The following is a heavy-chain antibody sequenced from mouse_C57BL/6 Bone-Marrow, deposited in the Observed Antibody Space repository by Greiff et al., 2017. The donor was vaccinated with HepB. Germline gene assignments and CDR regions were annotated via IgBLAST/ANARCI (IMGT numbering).Heavy chain of an antibody. CDR3: TGDYYGSSPHYFDD. CDR2: IYPGNSDT. D-gene: IGHD1-1*01. V-gene: IGHV1-5*01. Sequence: EVQLQESGTVLARPGASVKMSCKTSGYTFTSYWMHWVKQRPGQGLEWIGAIYPGNSDTSYNQKFKGKAKLTAVTSASTAYMELSSLTNEDSAVYYCTGDYYGSSPHYFDDWGQGTTLTVSS. J-gene: IGHJ2*01. CDR1: GYTFTSYW.